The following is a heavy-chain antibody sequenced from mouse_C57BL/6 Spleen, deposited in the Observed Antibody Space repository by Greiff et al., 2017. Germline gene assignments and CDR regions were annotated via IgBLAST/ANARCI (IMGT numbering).Heavy chain of an antibody. Sequence: QVQLQQPGAELVMPGASVKLSCKASGYTFTSYWMHWVKQRPGQGLEWIGEIDPSDSYTNYNQKFKGKSTLTVDKSSSTAYMQLSSLTSEDSAVYYCASYDYPKAYWGQGTLVTVSA. J-gene: IGHJ3*01. V-gene: IGHV1-69*01. CDR1: GYTFTSYW. CDR3: ASYDYPKAY. CDR2: IDPSDSYT. D-gene: IGHD2-4*01.